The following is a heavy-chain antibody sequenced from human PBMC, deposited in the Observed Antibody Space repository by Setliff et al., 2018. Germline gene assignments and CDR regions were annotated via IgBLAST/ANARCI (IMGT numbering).Heavy chain of an antibody. CDR2: IYTSGST. V-gene: IGHV4-61*05. CDR1: GGSIKDEDHY. Sequence: PSETLSLTCTVSGGSIKDEDHYWGWIRQPPGKGLEWIGYIYTSGSTNYNPSLKSRVTISVDTSKNQFSLRLSSVTAADTAVYYCASMGATRDYWGQGTLVTVSS. CDR3: ASMGATRDY. J-gene: IGHJ4*02. D-gene: IGHD1-26*01.